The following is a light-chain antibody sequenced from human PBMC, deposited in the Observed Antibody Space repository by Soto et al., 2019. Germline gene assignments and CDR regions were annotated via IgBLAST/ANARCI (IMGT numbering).Light chain of an antibody. Sequence: MTQSPATLSVSPGERATLSCRASQSVNSNLAWYQQKPGQAPRLLIYGASTRATDMPGRFSGRGSGTEFTLTISSLQSEDFAVYYCQQYKKWPRTFGQGTKVDIK. J-gene: IGKJ1*01. CDR2: GAS. V-gene: IGKV3-15*01. CDR1: QSVNSN. CDR3: QQYKKWPRT.